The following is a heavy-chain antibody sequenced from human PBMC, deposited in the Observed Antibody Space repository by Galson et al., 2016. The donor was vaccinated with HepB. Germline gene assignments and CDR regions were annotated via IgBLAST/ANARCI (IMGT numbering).Heavy chain of an antibody. J-gene: IGHJ5*02. CDR2: IYSKADGGTI. CDR1: GFTFITFRNAW. Sequence: LRLSCAASGFTFITFRNAWMIWVRQAPGKGLEWVGRIYSKADGGTIDYAAPVKGRFIISRDDSQNTLYLQMNSLRTEDTAIYYCTVVSYFYGSASMDPWGQGTLVTVSS. D-gene: IGHD3-10*01. CDR3: TVVSYFYGSASMDP. V-gene: IGHV3-15*01.